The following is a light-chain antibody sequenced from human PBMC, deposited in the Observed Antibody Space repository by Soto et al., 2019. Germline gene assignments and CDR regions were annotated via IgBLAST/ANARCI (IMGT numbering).Light chain of an antibody. CDR2: YIS. V-gene: IGKV3D-15*01. CDR3: QQHNQWPIA. J-gene: IGKJ5*01. CDR1: QSAGNF. Sequence: EIVVTQNTAILSVSPGDTASLSCRASQSAGNFLAWYQQKPGQAPSLLIYYISTRATGIPARFSGSGSGTEFTLTINSLQSEDSAVYYCQQHNQWPIAFAEGTRLEI.